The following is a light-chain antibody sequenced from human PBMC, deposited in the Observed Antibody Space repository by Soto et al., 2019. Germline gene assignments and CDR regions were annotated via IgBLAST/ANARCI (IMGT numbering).Light chain of an antibody. V-gene: IGLV2-14*01. CDR1: SSDVGGYNY. CDR2: DVS. Sequence: QSALTQPASVSGSPGQSITISCTGSSSDVGGYNYVSWYQQHPGKAPKLMIFDVSNRPSGVSNRFSGSKSCDSASLTISGLQAEDEADYYCSSYTTNNTVLFGGGTKVTVL. CDR3: SSYTTNNTVL. J-gene: IGLJ2*01.